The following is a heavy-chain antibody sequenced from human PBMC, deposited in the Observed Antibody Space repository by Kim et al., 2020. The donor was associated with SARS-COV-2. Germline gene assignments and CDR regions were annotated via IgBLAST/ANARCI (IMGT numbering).Heavy chain of an antibody. CDR3: ARQTSSTMDY. CDR2: ISYSGST. J-gene: IGHJ4*02. V-gene: IGHV4-39*01. CDR1: GGSITITNYY. Sequence: SETLSLTCTVSGGSITITNYYWGWIRQPPGKGLEWIGSISYSGSTYYNPSLESRVTISVDTSKNQFSLRLSSVTAADTAVYYCARQTSSTMDYWGQGTLVTVSS. D-gene: IGHD2-2*01.